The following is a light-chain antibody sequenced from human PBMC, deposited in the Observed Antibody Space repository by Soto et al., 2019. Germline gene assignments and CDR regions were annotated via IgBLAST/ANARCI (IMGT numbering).Light chain of an antibody. CDR1: QSVSSN. CDR2: AAS. J-gene: IGKJ1*01. V-gene: IGKV3-20*01. CDR3: QQYGSSSWT. Sequence: EIVMTQSPATLSVSPGERATLSCRASQSVSSNLAWYQQKPGQAPRLLIYAASTSATGIPDRFSGSGSGTDFTLTISRLEPEDFAVYYCQQYGSSSWTFGQGTKVDIK.